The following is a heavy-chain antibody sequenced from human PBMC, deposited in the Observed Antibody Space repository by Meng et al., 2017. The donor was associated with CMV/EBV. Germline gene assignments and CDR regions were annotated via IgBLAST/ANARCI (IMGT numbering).Heavy chain of an antibody. CDR1: FRSYA. J-gene: IGHJ4*02. CDR3: AKDLRFRDFWSGYPYFDY. V-gene: IGHV3-23*01. D-gene: IGHD3-3*01. Sequence: FRSYAMSWGRQAPGKGLEWVSAISGSGGSTYYADSVKGRFTISRDNSKNTLYLQMNSLRAEDTAVYYCAKDLRFRDFWSGYPYFDYWGQGTLVTVSS. CDR2: ISGSGGST.